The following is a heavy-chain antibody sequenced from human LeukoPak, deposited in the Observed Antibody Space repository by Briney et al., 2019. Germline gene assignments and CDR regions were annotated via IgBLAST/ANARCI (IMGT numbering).Heavy chain of an antibody. CDR2: INPNSGGT. CDR1: GYTFTSYG. CDR3: ARVILTGYFGFDY. V-gene: IGHV1-2*02. D-gene: IGHD3-9*01. J-gene: IGHJ4*02. Sequence: ASVKVSCKASGYTFTSYGISWVRQAPGQGLEWMGWINPNSGGTNYAQKFQGRVTMTRDTSISTAYMELSRLRSDDTAVYYCARVILTGYFGFDYWGQGTLVTVSS.